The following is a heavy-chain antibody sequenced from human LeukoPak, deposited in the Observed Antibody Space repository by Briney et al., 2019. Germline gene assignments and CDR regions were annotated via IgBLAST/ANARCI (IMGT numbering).Heavy chain of an antibody. V-gene: IGHV3-53*04. CDR2: IYSGGST. D-gene: IGHD4-17*01. CDR1: GFAFSVSW. J-gene: IGHJ6*02. CDR3: ARAITGDYDYYGMDV. Sequence: GGSLSLSCAASGFAFSVSWMHWVRQAPGKGLVWVSVIYSGGSTYYADSVKGRFTISRHNSKNTLYLQMNSLRAEDTAVYYCARAITGDYDYYGMDVWGQGTTVTVSS.